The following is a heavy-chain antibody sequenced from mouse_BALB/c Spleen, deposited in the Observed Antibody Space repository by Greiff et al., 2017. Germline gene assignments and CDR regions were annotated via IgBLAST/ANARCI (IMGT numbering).Heavy chain of an antibody. CDR3: ARVYGYDPYAMDY. CDR1: GFTFSSYA. V-gene: IGHV5-6-5*01. CDR2: ISSGGST. Sequence: EVMLVESGGGLVKPGGSLKLSCAASGFTFSSYAMSWVRQTPEKRLEWVASISSGGSTYYPDSVKGRFTISRDNARNILYLQMSSLRSEDTAMYYCARVYGYDPYAMDYWGQGTSVTVSS. J-gene: IGHJ4*01. D-gene: IGHD2-2*01.